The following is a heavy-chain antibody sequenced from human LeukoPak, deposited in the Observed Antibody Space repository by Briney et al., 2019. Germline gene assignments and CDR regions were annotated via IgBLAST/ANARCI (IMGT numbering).Heavy chain of an antibody. CDR2: IIPILGIA. J-gene: IGHJ4*02. Sequence: GSSVKVSCKASGGTFSSYAISWVRQAPGQGLEWMGSIIPILGIANYAQKFQGRVTITADKSTSTAYMELSSLRSEDTAVYYCARGGTIRPYYFDYWGQGTLVTVSS. D-gene: IGHD3-9*01. CDR3: ARGGTIRPYYFDY. CDR1: GGTFSSYA. V-gene: IGHV1-69*04.